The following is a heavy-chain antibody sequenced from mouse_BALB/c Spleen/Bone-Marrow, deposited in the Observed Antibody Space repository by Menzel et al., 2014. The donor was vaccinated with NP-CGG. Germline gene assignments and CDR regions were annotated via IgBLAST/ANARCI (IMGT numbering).Heavy chain of an antibody. Sequence: VQLQQSGAELVKPGASVKLSCTASGFNIKDTYMHWVKQRPEQGREWIGRIDPANGNTKYDPKFQGKATITADTSSNTAYLQLSSLTSEDTAVYYCAVYYYGSSSFAYWGQGTLVTVSA. D-gene: IGHD1-1*01. J-gene: IGHJ3*01. CDR2: IDPANGNT. V-gene: IGHV14-3*02. CDR3: AVYYYGSSSFAY. CDR1: GFNIKDTY.